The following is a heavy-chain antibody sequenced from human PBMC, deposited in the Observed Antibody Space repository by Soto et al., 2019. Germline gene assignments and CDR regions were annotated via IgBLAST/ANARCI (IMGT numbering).Heavy chain of an antibody. V-gene: IGHV3-23*01. CDR1: GFTFSSYA. J-gene: IGHJ4*02. CDR2: ISGSGGST. Sequence: EVQLLESGGGLVQPGGSLRLSCAASGFTFSSYAMSWVRQAPGKGLEWVSAISGSGGSTYYADSVKGRFTISRDNSKNTLDLQMNSLRAEDTAVNYCAKEKGVSSSWFEFDYWGQGTLVTVSS. D-gene: IGHD6-13*01. CDR3: AKEKGVSSSWFEFDY.